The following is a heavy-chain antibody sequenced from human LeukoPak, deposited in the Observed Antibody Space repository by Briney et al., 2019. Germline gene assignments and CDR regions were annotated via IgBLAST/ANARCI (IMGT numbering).Heavy chain of an antibody. CDR1: GYTFTGYY. J-gene: IGHJ3*02. CDR2: INPDSGDT. Sequence: ASVKVSCKASGYTFTGYYMHWVRQAPGQGLEWMGWINPDSGDTKYAQKFQGRVTMTRDTSISTAYMEMSRLRSDDTAVYYWERDGALDMWGQGTMVTVSS. V-gene: IGHV1-2*02. CDR3: ERDGALDM.